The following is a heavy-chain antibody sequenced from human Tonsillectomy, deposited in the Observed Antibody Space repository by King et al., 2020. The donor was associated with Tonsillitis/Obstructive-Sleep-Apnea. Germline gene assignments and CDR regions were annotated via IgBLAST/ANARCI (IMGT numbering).Heavy chain of an antibody. D-gene: IGHD2-15*01. CDR3: AREDGYCSGCSCYSKAFDI. V-gene: IGHV3-30*01. J-gene: IGHJ3*02. CDR2: ISYDGGNK. Sequence: VQLVESGGGVVQPGRSLRLSCAASRFTFSSYAMHWVRQVPGKGLEWVAVISYDGGNKYYADSVKGRFAISSDNSKNTLYLQMNSLRAEDTAVYYCAREDGYCSGCSCYSKAFDIWGQGTMVTFSS. CDR1: RFTFSSYA.